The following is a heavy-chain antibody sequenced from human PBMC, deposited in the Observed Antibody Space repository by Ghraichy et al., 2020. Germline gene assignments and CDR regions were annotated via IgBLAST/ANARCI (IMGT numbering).Heavy chain of an antibody. Sequence: LSLTCAASGFTFNTYGMHWVRQAPGKGLEWVASIRFDGTNKYYADSVKGRFAISRDNFKNTLYLQVSSLRAEDTAVYFCAGESYSSGWYVGYFDYWGQGTLVTVSS. CDR3: AGESYSSGWYVGYFDY. V-gene: IGHV3-33*01. CDR2: IRFDGTNK. J-gene: IGHJ4*02. CDR1: GFTFNTYG. D-gene: IGHD6-19*01.